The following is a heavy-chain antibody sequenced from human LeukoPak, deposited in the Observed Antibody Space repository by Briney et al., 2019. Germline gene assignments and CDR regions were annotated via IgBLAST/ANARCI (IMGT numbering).Heavy chain of an antibody. CDR2: IIPIFGTA. CDR3: AIRSGYYMDYYNYYMDV. Sequence: SVKVSCKASGGTFSSYAISWVRQAPGQGLEWMGGIIPIFGTANYAQKFQGRVTITTDESTSTAYMELSSLRSEDTAVYYCAIRSGYYMDYYNYYMDVWGKGTTVTVSS. V-gene: IGHV1-69*05. CDR1: GGTFSSYA. D-gene: IGHD3-3*01. J-gene: IGHJ6*03.